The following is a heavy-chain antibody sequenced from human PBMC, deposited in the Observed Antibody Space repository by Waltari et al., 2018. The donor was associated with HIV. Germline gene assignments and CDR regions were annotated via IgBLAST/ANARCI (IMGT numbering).Heavy chain of an antibody. D-gene: IGHD2-2*01. CDR3: ARQGGGRQNNAKYFDY. CDR2: IYWDDDK. V-gene: IGHV2-5*02. CDR1: GFSLRTSGVG. J-gene: IGHJ4*02. Sequence: QITLKESGPTLVKPTQTLTLTCTFSGFSLRTSGVGGGWIRQPPGQALEWLALIYWDDDKRYSPSLKSRLTITKDTPKTQVVLTMTNMDPVDTATYYCARQGGGRQNNAKYFDYWGQGTLVTVSS.